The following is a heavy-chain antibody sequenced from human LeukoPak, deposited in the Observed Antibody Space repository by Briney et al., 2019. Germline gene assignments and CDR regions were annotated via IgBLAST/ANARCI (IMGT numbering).Heavy chain of an antibody. J-gene: IGHJ4*02. CDR2: FYYSGST. CDR1: GGSISSYY. CDR3: ARGDMTTVTTMGY. V-gene: IGHV4-59*01. Sequence: SETLSLTCTVSGGSISSYYWSWIRQPPGKGLEWIGYFYYSGSTNYNPSLKSRVSVSVDTSKNQFSLKLSSVTTADTAVYYCARGDMTTVTTMGYWGQGTLVTVSS. D-gene: IGHD4-17*01.